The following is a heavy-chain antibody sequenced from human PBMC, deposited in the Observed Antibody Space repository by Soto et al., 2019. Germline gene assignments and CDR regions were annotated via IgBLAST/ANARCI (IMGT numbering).Heavy chain of an antibody. Sequence: GGSLRLSCAASGFTFSSYWMSWVRQAPGKGLEWVANIKQDGSEKYYVDSVKGLFTITRDKARNSLYLQMNSVRAEDPAVYYCTRGTRSPVRGGDAFDIWGQGTMVTVSS. V-gene: IGHV3-7*01. J-gene: IGHJ3*02. CDR1: GFTFSSYW. D-gene: IGHD1-1*01. CDR2: IKQDGSEK. CDR3: TRGTRSPVRGGDAFDI.